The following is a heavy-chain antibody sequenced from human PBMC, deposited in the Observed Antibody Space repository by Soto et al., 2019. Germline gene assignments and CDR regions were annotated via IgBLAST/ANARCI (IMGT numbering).Heavy chain of an antibody. CDR2: VLPISGST. CDR1: GGLISKYS. Sequence: QVQLVQSGAEVRKPGSSVKVSCKTSGGLISKYSFNWVRQSPGQGLEWMGGVLPISGSTDYAQKSQGSLTITADRSTSTVYMELSRLRSDDTANYYCATIRVRGGPLRFEDGGQGMLISVSS. J-gene: IGHJ4*01. CDR3: ATIRVRGGPLRFED. V-gene: IGHV1-69*06. D-gene: IGHD5-12*01.